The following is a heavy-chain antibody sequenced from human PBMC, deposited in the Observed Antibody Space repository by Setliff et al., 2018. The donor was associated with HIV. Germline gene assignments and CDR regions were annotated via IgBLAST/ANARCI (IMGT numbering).Heavy chain of an antibody. CDR1: GGSISSGAYY. CDR3: ARRTSFKGGAVAGHFDY. CDR2: IYYSGST. D-gene: IGHD6-19*01. V-gene: IGHV4-31*03. J-gene: IGHJ4*02. Sequence: NPSETLSLTCTVSGGSISSGAYYWSWIRQHPGKGLEWIAHIYYSGSTYYNPSLKSRFTISIDTSENHISLRLKSVTAADTAVFYCARRTSFKGGAVAGHFDYWGQGTPVTVSS.